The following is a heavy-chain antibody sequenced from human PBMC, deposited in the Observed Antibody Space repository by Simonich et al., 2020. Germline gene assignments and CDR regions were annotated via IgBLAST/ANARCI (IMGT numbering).Heavy chain of an antibody. V-gene: IGHV1-2*02. Sequence: QVQLVQSGAEVKKPGASVKVSCKASGYTVTGYYMNWVRKAPGQGLEWMGWINPTSGGTNYAQKFKGRVTKTSDTSISTAYMGLSRLRSDDTAVYYCARVRFEAFDIWGQGTMVTVSS. CDR2: INPTSGGT. J-gene: IGHJ3*02. CDR3: ARVRFEAFDI. CDR1: GYTVTGYY.